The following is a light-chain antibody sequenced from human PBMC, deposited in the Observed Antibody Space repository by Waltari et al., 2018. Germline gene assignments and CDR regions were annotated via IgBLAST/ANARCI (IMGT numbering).Light chain of an antibody. Sequence: DIVMTQSPDSLAVSLGERATLNCRSSQSVLYSSNNKNYLAWYQQKPGQPPRLLIYWASTRESGVPDRFSGSGSGADFTLTISSLQAEDMAVYFCQQYYGTPYTFGQGTKLEIK. V-gene: IGKV4-1*01. CDR2: WAS. CDR1: QSVLYSSNNKNY. J-gene: IGKJ2*01. CDR3: QQYYGTPYT.